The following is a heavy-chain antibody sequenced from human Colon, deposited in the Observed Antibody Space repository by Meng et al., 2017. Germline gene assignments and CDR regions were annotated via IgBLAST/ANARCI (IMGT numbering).Heavy chain of an antibody. Sequence: QGRLQGSGPRLVRPSETLSLTCTLSGGSVSSPSYYWSWIRQTPGKGLEWIGYVYYTGSANYNPSLKSRVTISVDTSKNHFSLNLTSVTAADTAVYYCARVNGDFDEAWFDPWGQGTLVTVSS. V-gene: IGHV4-61*03. CDR1: GGSVSSPSYY. J-gene: IGHJ5*02. CDR3: ARVNGDFDEAWFDP. D-gene: IGHD4-17*01. CDR2: VYYTGSA.